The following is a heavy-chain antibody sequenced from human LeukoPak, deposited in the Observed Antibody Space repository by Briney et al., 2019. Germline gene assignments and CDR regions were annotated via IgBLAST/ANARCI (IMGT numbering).Heavy chain of an antibody. J-gene: IGHJ4*02. D-gene: IGHD3-22*01. CDR1: GFTFSNYD. V-gene: IGHV3-23*01. CDR2: ISGSGGST. CDR3: AKELDSSGYFDY. Sequence: AGESLRLSCAASGFTFSNYDMSWVRQAPGKGREWVSGISGSGGSTYHADSVKGRFTISRDNSKNTLYLQMNSLRAEDTAVYYCAKELDSSGYFDYWGQGTLVTVSS.